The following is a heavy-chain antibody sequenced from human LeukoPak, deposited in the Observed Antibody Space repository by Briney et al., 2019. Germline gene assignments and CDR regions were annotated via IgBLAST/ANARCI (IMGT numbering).Heavy chain of an antibody. Sequence: PSETLSLTCTVSGGSISFYYWSWLRQPAGKGLEWIGRIYSSGTTNYNPSLKSRITMSVDTSKNQFSLTLSSVTAADTAVYYCARDRQQLVPGYYYYYMVVWGKGTTVTVSS. J-gene: IGHJ6*03. CDR2: IYSSGTT. V-gene: IGHV4-4*07. CDR3: ARDRQQLVPGYYYYYMVV. D-gene: IGHD6-13*01. CDR1: GGSISFYY.